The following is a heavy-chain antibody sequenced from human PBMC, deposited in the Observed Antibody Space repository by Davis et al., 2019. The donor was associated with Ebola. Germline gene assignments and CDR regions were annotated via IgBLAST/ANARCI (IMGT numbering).Heavy chain of an antibody. CDR2: INPDTGGA. CDR3: ARESRYDSSGYYYVGGKDY. J-gene: IGHJ4*02. Sequence: ASVKVSCKTSGYTFTNYFLHWVRQAPGQGLEWMGRINPDTGGAYFAQKFQGRVTMTRDTSISTAYMELSRLRSDDTAVYYCARESRYDSSGYYYVGGKDYWGQGTLVTVSS. D-gene: IGHD3-22*01. V-gene: IGHV1-2*06. CDR1: GYTFTNYF.